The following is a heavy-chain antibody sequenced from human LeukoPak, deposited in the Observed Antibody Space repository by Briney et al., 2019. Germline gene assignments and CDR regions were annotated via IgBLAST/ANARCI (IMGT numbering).Heavy chain of an antibody. D-gene: IGHD6-19*01. CDR3: ARVYSSGWYGGSYYYYMDV. V-gene: IGHV3-7*01. CDR1: GFTYSSYW. CDR2: IKQDGSEK. J-gene: IGHJ6*03. Sequence: PGGSLRLSCAASGFTYSSYWMSWVRQAPGKGLEWVANIKQDGSEKYYVDSVKGRFTISRDNAKNSLYLQMNSLRAEDTAVYYCARVYSSGWYGGSYYYYMDVWGKGTTVTVSS.